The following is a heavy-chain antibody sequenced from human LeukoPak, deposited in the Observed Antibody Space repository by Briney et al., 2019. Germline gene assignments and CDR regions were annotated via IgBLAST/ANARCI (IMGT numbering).Heavy chain of an antibody. Sequence: LVKVSCKASGYTFTGYYMHWVRQAPGQGLEWMGWINPLSGGTNYEKKFQGRVTMTRDTSISTAYMELSRLRSDDTAVYYCAREGSWGSWFDPWGQGTLVTVPS. D-gene: IGHD6-13*01. J-gene: IGHJ5*02. CDR3: AREGSWGSWFDP. V-gene: IGHV1-2*02. CDR2: INPLSGGT. CDR1: GYTFTGYY.